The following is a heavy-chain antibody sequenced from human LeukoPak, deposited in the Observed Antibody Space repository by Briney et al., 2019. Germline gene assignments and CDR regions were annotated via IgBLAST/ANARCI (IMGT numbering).Heavy chain of an antibody. CDR2: IYHSGST. CDR1: GYSISSGYY. J-gene: IGHJ4*02. D-gene: IGHD5-12*01. V-gene: IGHV4-38-2*01. Sequence: SETLSLTCAVSGYSISSGYYWGWIRQPPGKGLEWIGSIYHSGSTYYNPSLKSRVTISVDTSKNQFSLKLSSVTAADTAVYYSARLVDTRFDYWGQGTLVTVSS. CDR3: ARLVDTRFDY.